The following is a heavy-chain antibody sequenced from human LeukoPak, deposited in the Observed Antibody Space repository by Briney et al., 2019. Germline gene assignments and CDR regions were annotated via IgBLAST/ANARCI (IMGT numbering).Heavy chain of an antibody. CDR2: ISSSSSTI. J-gene: IGHJ4*02. Sequence: GGSLRLSCAASGFTFSSYSMNWVRQAPGKGLEWVSYISSSSSTIYYADSVKGRFTISRDNAKNSLYLQMNSLRAEDTAVYYCARDKGGSVLTFDYWGQGTLVTVSS. D-gene: IGHD2-8*01. CDR1: GFTFSSYS. CDR3: ARDKGGSVLTFDY. V-gene: IGHV3-48*04.